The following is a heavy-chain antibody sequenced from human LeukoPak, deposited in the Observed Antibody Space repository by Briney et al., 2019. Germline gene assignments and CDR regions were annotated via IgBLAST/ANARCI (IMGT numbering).Heavy chain of an antibody. CDR2: IYYSGST. CDR3: ARELKVGNTGYYLDY. V-gene: IGHV4-59*01. Sequence: SETLSLTCTVSGDSISKYYWSWIRQPPGKGLEWIGYIYYSGSTNYNPYLKSRVTMSVDTSKNQFSLKLTSVTAADTALYYCARELKVGNTGYYLDYWGQGTLVTVSP. CDR1: GDSISKYY. J-gene: IGHJ4*02. D-gene: IGHD2/OR15-2a*01.